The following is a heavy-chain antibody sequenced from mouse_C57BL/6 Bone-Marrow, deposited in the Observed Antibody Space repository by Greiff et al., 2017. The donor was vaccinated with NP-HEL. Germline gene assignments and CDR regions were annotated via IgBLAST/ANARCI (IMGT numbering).Heavy chain of an antibody. J-gene: IGHJ4*01. V-gene: IGHV5-17*01. CDR3: ARSAYAMDY. CDR1: GFTFSDYG. Sequence: EVMLVESGGGLVKPGGSLKLSCAASGFTFSDYGMHWVRQAPEKGLEWVAYISSGSSTIYYTDTVKGRFTIARDNTKNTLFLQMTSLRSEDTAMYYWARSAYAMDYWGQGTSVTVSS. D-gene: IGHD6-1*01. CDR2: ISSGSSTI.